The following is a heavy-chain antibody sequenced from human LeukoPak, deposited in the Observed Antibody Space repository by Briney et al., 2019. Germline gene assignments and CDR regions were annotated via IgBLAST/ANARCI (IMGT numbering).Heavy chain of an antibody. CDR1: GGSISSSSYY. J-gene: IGHJ6*03. V-gene: IGHV4-39*01. CDR2: IYYSGST. CDR3: ARHLWDYYYYYMDV. Sequence: PSETLSLTCTVSGGSISSSSYYWGWIRQPPGKGLEWIGSIYYSGSTYYNPSLKSRVTISVDTPKNQFSLKLSSVTAADTAVYYCARHLWDYYYYYMDVWGKGTTVTVSS. D-gene: IGHD3-16*01.